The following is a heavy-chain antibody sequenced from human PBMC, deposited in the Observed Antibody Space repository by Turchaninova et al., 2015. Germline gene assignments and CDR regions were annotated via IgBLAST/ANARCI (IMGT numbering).Heavy chain of an antibody. CDR2: IYPDDSDT. CDR1: GYSFTNYG. D-gene: IGHD3-22*01. Sequence: EVQLVQSAAEVKKPGESLKISCTGSGYSFTNYGIGWVRQMPGKGLEWMGIIYPDDSDTRYSPSFQGQVTISADKSINTAYLQWSSLKASDTAMYYCARRNTYSLDTSGSRGTFDIWGQGTMVTVSS. CDR3: ARRNTYSLDTSGSRGTFDI. J-gene: IGHJ3*02. V-gene: IGHV5-51*01.